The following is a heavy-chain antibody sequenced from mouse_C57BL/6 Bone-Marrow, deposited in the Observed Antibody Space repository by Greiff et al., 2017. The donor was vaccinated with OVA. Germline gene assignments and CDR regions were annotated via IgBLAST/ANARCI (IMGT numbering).Heavy chain of an antibody. CDR3: AMRSYYGSSYWYFDV. Sequence: VHVKQSGPVLVKPGASVKMSCKASGYTFTDYYMNWVKQSHGKSLEWIGVINPYNGGTSYNQKFKGKATLTVDKSSSTAYMELNSLTSEDSAVYYCAMRSYYGSSYWYFDVWGTGTTVTVSS. J-gene: IGHJ1*03. D-gene: IGHD1-1*01. CDR1: GYTFTDYY. CDR2: INPYNGGT. V-gene: IGHV1-19*01.